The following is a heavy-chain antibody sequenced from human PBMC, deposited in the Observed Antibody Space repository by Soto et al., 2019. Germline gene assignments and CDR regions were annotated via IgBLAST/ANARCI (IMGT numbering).Heavy chain of an antibody. CDR1: GASINSYY. D-gene: IGHD3-22*01. CDR3: AGGDRHYYYNF. CDR2: IYYIGTT. V-gene: IGHV4-59*01. J-gene: IGHJ4*02. Sequence: PSETLSLTXTVSGASINSYYWSWIRQPPGKGLEWIGYIYYIGTTNYSPSLKSRVTVSIDTSKNQFSLKLSSVTAADTAVYYCAGGDRHYYYNFWGQGTLVTVS.